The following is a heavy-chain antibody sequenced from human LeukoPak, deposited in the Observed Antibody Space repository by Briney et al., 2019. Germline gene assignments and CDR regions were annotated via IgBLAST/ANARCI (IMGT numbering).Heavy chain of an antibody. D-gene: IGHD3-10*01. J-gene: IGHJ4*02. CDR1: GYTFTSYG. CDR3: ARDYHYYGSGSPFDY. CDR2: ISAYNGNT. V-gene: IGHV1-18*01. Sequence: GASGKVSCKASGYTFTSYGISWVRQAPGQGLEWMGWISAYNGNTNYAQKLQGRVTMTTDTSTSTAYMELRSLRSDDTAVYYCARDYHYYGSGSPFDYWGQGTLVTVPS.